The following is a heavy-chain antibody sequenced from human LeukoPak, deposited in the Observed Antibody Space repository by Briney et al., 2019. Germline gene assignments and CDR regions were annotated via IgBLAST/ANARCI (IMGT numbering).Heavy chain of an antibody. J-gene: IGHJ4*02. CDR1: GFTFSNYA. V-gene: IGHV3-23*01. CDR2: ISDSGGTT. CDR3: ASSGD. Sequence: GGSLRLSCAASGFTFSNYAMNWVRQAPGKGLEWVSCISDSGGTTFYADSVKGRFTISRDNAKNTLYLQMNSLTAEDTAIYYCASSGDWGQGTLVTVSS.